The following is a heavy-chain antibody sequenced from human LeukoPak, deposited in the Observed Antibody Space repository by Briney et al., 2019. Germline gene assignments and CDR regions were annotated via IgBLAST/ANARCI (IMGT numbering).Heavy chain of an antibody. CDR2: ISGSGGST. Sequence: GGSLRLSCAASGFTFSSYAMSWVRQAPGKGLEWVSAISGSGGSTYYADSVKGRFTISRDNSKNTLYLKMNSLRAEDTAVYYCAKAPFRAVAGISDYWGQGTLVTVSS. CDR3: AKAPFRAVAGISDY. CDR1: GFTFSSYA. V-gene: IGHV3-23*01. J-gene: IGHJ4*02. D-gene: IGHD6-19*01.